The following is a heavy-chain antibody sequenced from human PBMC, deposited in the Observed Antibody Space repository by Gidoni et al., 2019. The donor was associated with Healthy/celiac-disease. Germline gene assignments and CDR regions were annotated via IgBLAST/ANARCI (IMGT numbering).Heavy chain of an antibody. Sequence: EVQPLESGGGLVQPGGSLRLSCSASGFTFSSYAMSWVRQAPGKGLEWVSAISGSGGSTYYADSVKGRFTISRDNSKNTLYLQMNSLRAEDTAVYYCAKDEWYSSGFYIDYWGQGTLVTVSS. CDR1: GFTFSSYA. J-gene: IGHJ4*02. D-gene: IGHD6-19*01. CDR2: ISGSGGST. CDR3: AKDEWYSSGFYIDY. V-gene: IGHV3-23*01.